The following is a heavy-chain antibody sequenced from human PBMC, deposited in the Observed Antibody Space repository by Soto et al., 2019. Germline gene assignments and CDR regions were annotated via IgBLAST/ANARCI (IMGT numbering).Heavy chain of an antibody. Sequence: ESGPTLVNPTHPLTLTCSLSGISLSTSGVGLGWIRQTPGKALEWLALIYWNDDKHYSPSLKSRLTITKDTSKNQAVLTMTNMDPVDTETYYCPCGLQTPPVFSFDIWGQGTVVTVSS. CDR3: PCGLQTPPVFSFDI. V-gene: IGHV2-5*01. CDR1: GISLSTSGVG. CDR2: IYWNDDK. D-gene: IGHD3-16*01. J-gene: IGHJ4*03.